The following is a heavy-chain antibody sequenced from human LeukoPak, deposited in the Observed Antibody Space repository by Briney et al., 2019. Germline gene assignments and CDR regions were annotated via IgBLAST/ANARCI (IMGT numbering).Heavy chain of an antibody. D-gene: IGHD2-2*01. CDR2: ISSSSSYI. CDR1: GFTFSSYS. Sequence: GGSLRLSCAASGFTFSSYSMNWVRQAPGKVLEWVSSISSSSSYIYYADSVKGRFTISRDNAKNSLYLQMNSLRAEDTAAYYCARDPHCSSTSCFFDYWGQGTLVTVSS. V-gene: IGHV3-21*01. J-gene: IGHJ4*02. CDR3: ARDPHCSSTSCFFDY.